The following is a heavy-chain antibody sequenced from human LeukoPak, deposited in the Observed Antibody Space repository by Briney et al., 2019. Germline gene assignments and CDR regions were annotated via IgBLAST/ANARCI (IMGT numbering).Heavy chain of an antibody. CDR1: GYTFTGYY. V-gene: IGHV1-2*02. D-gene: IGHD3-3*01. Sequence: SAVNVSCKASGYTFTGYYMHWVRQAPGQGLEWMGWINPNSGGTNYAQKFQGRVTMTRDTSISTAYMELSRLRSDDTAVYYCAREPYDFWSGYPLDYWGQGTLVTVSS. CDR3: AREPYDFWSGYPLDY. J-gene: IGHJ4*02. CDR2: INPNSGGT.